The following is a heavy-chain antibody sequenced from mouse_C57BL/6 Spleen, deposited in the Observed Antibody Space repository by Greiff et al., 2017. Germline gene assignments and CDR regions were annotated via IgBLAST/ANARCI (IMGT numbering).Heavy chain of an antibody. V-gene: IGHV5-6*01. CDR3: AREITTVVAPGYFDV. CDR1: GFTFSSYG. CDR2: ISSGGSYT. D-gene: IGHD1-1*01. Sequence: EVKLVESGGDLVKPGGSLKLSCAASGFTFSSYGMSWVRQTPDKRLEWVATISSGGSYTYYPDSVKGRVTISRDNAKNTLYLQMSSLKSEDTAMYDCAREITTVVAPGYFDVWGTGTTVTVSS. J-gene: IGHJ1*03.